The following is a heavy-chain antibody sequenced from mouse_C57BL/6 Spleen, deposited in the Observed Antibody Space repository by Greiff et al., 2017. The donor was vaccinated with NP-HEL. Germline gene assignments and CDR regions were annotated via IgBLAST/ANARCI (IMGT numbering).Heavy chain of an antibody. D-gene: IGHD4-1*01. J-gene: IGHJ2*01. CDR2: ISDGGSYT. V-gene: IGHV5-4*01. CDR1: GFTFSSYA. CDR3: SLGGNYFDY. Sequence: EVQVVESGGGLVKPGGSLKLSCAASGFTFSSYAMSWVRQTPEKRLEWVATISDGGSYTYYPDNVKGRFTISRDNAKNNLYLQMSHLKSEDTAMYYCSLGGNYFDYWGQGTTLTVSS.